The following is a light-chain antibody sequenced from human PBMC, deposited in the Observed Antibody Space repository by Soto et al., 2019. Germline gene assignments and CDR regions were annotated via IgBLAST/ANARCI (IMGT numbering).Light chain of an antibody. Sequence: EIVMTQSPATLSVSPGERAPLSCRASQSVSRNLAWYQQKPGQAPRLLSYGASTRATGIPARFSGSGSGTEFTLTISSLKSEDFEVYYCQQYNNWPRTFGQGTKVDIK. J-gene: IGKJ1*01. CDR2: GAS. CDR1: QSVSRN. CDR3: QQYNNWPRT. V-gene: IGKV3-15*01.